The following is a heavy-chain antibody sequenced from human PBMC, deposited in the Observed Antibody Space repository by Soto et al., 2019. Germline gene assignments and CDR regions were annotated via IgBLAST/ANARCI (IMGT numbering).Heavy chain of an antibody. CDR2: ISYDGSNK. CDR1: GFTFSSYA. D-gene: IGHD2-8*01. Sequence: QVQLVESGGGVVQPGRSLRLSCAASGFTFSSYAMHWVRQAPGKGLEWVAVISYDGSNKYYADSVKGRFTISRDNSKNTLYLQMNSLRAEDTAVYYCARQYCTNGVCYDVGYFDYWGQGTLVTVSS. V-gene: IGHV3-30-3*01. CDR3: ARQYCTNGVCYDVGYFDY. J-gene: IGHJ4*02.